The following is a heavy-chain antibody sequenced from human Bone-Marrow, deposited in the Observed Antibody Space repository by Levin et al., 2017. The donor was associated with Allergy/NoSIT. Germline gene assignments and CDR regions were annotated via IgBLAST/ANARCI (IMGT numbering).Heavy chain of an antibody. CDR1: GASITSYS. D-gene: IGHD2/OR15-2a*01. V-gene: IGHV4-59*01. CDR3: ARRLYFSGFSYWFDP. CDR2: ISYTGST. J-gene: IGHJ5*02. Sequence: SETLSLTCTVSGASITSYSWTWIRQPPGRDVEWIGYISYTGSTHYNPSLESRVTISADTSKSQFSLRLKSVTDAATAVYYCARRLYFSGFSYWFDPWGQGTLVTVSS.